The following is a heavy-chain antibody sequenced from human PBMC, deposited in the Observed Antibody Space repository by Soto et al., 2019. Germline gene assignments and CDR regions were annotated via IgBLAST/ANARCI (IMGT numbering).Heavy chain of an antibody. CDR1: GFTFSSYA. D-gene: IGHD3-3*01. CDR2: ISYDGSNK. J-gene: IGHJ4*02. CDR3: ARDPGRTDFAEWTYSFDY. V-gene: IGHV3-30-3*01. Sequence: QVQLVESGGGVVQPGRSLRLSCAASGFTFSSYAMHWVRQAPGKGLEWVAVISYDGSNKYYADSVKGRFTISRDNSKNTLYLQMNSLRAEDTAVYYCARDPGRTDFAEWTYSFDYWGQGTLVTVSS.